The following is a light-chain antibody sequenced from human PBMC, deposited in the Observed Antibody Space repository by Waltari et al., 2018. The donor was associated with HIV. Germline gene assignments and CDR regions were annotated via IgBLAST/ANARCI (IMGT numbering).Light chain of an antibody. V-gene: IGLV2-23*02. CDR3: CSYGNSGTFVL. CDR1: SGDVDNYNL. CDR2: EVT. J-gene: IGLJ2*01. Sequence: QSALTQPASVSGSPGPSITISCTETSGDVDNYNLGPWYQQYTGRAPKLLIYEVTKRPSGVSNRFSGSKSGNTASLTISDLQAEDEAKYYCCSYGNSGTFVLFGGGTRVTV.